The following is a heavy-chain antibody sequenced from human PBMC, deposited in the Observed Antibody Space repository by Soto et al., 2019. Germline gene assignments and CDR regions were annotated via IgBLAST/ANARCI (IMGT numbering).Heavy chain of an antibody. CDR2: ISSSSSYI. CDR3: AKGYCSSTSCYHYFDY. D-gene: IGHD2-2*01. Sequence: SLRLSCAASGFTFSSYSMNWVRQAPGKGLEWVSSISSSSSYIYYADSVKGRFTISRDNAKNSLYLQMNSLRAEDTAVYYCAKGYCSSTSCYHYFDYWGQGTLVTVSS. CDR1: GFTFSSYS. J-gene: IGHJ4*02. V-gene: IGHV3-21*01.